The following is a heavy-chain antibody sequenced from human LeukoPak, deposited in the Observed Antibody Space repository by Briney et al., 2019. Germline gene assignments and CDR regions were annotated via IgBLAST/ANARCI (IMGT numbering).Heavy chain of an antibody. CDR1: GFTLGGHD. Sequence: GGSLRLSCTAPGFTLGGHDMHWVRQTTGDGLEWVAAVSAGHHAFYAGSVKGRFTVSREDAKNSLYLQMNSLRAGDTAVYYCVREARGYHYTYFDYWGQGSLVTVSS. CDR3: VREARGYHYTYFDY. CDR2: VSAGHHA. V-gene: IGHV3-13*01. D-gene: IGHD5-18*01. J-gene: IGHJ4*02.